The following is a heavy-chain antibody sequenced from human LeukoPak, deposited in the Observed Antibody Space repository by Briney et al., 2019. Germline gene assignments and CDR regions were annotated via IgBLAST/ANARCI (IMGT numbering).Heavy chain of an antibody. Sequence: SETLSLTCTVSGGSISSYYWSWIRQPPGKGLEWIGYIYYSGSTNYNPSLKSRVTISVDTSKNQFPLKLSSVTTADTAVYYCARGNTALGYWGQGTLVTVSS. CDR1: GGSISSYY. J-gene: IGHJ4*02. CDR2: IYYSGST. CDR3: ARGNTALGY. V-gene: IGHV4-59*01. D-gene: IGHD2-2*02.